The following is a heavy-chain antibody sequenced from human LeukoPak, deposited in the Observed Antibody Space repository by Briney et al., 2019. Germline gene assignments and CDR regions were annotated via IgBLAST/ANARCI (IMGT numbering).Heavy chain of an antibody. Sequence: ASVKVSCKASGYTFTNYGITWVRQAPGQGLEWMGWISGYQGSTKYELKFQGRVTMTIDTSTSTAYMDLRSLRSDDTAIYFCARSDLGTIPAGPFNYWGQGTLVAVSS. V-gene: IGHV1-18*01. CDR3: ARSDLGTIPAGPFNY. J-gene: IGHJ4*02. D-gene: IGHD5-24*01. CDR1: GYTFTNYG. CDR2: ISGYQGST.